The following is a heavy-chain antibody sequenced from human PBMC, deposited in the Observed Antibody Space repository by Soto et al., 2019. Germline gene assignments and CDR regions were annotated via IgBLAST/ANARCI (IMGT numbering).Heavy chain of an antibody. CDR3: ARQGEHSSSYSFDS. V-gene: IGHV4-39*01. CDR2: VCYGGTT. Sequence: QLQLQESGPGLVKPSETLSLTCTVSGDSIDTRSYCWGWIRQPPVKGLEWIGSVCYGGTTYYNPSLKSRLTISVDTYKRQFSLKLSSVTAADTAVFYCARQGEHSSSYSFDSWGQGTMVTVSS. D-gene: IGHD6-6*01. J-gene: IGHJ4*02. CDR1: GDSIDTRSYC.